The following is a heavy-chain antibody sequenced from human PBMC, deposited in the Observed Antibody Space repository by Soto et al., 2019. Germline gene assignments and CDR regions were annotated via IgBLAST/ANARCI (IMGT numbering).Heavy chain of an antibody. D-gene: IGHD3-9*01. CDR3: ARLYYDILTGYYLFDY. Sequence: ESGPTLVNPTQTLTLTCTFSGFSLSTSGMCVSWIRQPPGKALEWLARIDWDDDKYYSTSLKTRLTISKDTSKNQVVLTMTNMDPVDTATYYCARLYYDILTGYYLFDYWGQGTLVTVSS. CDR2: IDWDDDK. V-gene: IGHV2-70*11. J-gene: IGHJ4*02. CDR1: GFSLSTSGMC.